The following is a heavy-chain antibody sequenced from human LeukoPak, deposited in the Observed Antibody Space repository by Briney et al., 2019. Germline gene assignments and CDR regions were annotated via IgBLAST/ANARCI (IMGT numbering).Heavy chain of an antibody. J-gene: IGHJ4*02. D-gene: IGHD2-2*01. V-gene: IGHV3-30-3*01. CDR2: ISWDGGTI. Sequence: GGSLRLSCVASGFTFSSYTMHWVRQAPGKGLEWVAVISWDGGTIHYADSVNGRFTISRDDSKSTLYLQMSSLRADDTAVYYCARDLVYCRATSCQDYWGQGTLVTVSS. CDR1: GFTFSSYT. CDR3: ARDLVYCRATSCQDY.